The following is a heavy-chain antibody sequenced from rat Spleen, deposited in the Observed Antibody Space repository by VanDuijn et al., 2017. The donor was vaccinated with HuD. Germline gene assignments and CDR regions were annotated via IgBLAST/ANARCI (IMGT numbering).Heavy chain of an antibody. V-gene: IGHV5-29*01. CDR1: GFTLSDHF. CDR3: ARRHYGYTDYFDY. Sequence: EVQLVESGGGLVQPGRSLKLSCAASGFTLSDHFMAWVRQPPTKGLEWVATISYDGSRTYYADSVEGRFTISRDNAKSTLYLQMDSLRSEDTATYYCARRHYGYTDYFDYWGQGVMVTVSS. CDR2: ISYDGSRT. J-gene: IGHJ2*01. D-gene: IGHD1-9*01.